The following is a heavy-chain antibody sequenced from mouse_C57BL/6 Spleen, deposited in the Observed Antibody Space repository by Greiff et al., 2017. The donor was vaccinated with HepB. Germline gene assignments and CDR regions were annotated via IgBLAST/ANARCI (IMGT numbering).Heavy chain of an antibody. J-gene: IGHJ3*01. CDR1: GYAFTNYL. V-gene: IGHV1-54*01. Sequence: VQLVESGAELVRPGTSVKVSCKASGYAFTNYLIEWVKQRPGQGLEWIGVINPGSGGTNYNEKFKGKATLTADKSSSTAYMQLSSLTSEDSAVYFCARSRAYWGQGTLVTVSA. CDR3: ARSRAY. CDR2: INPGSGGT.